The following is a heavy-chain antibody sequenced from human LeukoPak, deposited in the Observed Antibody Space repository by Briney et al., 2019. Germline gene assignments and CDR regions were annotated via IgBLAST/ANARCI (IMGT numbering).Heavy chain of an antibody. CDR3: ARDIFRQMGGWTDAFDI. V-gene: IGHV3-74*01. J-gene: IGHJ3*02. Sequence: GGSLRLSCAASGFTFSSYWMHWVRQAPGKGLVWVSRINSDGSSTSYADSVKGRFTISRDNAKNTLYLQMNSLRAEDTAVYYCARDIFRQMGGWTDAFDIWGQGTMVTVSS. CDR1: GFTFSSYW. CDR2: INSDGSST. D-gene: IGHD6-19*01.